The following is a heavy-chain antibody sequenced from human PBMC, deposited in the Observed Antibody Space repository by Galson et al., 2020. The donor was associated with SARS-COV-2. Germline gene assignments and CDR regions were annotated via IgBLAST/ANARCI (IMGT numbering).Heavy chain of an antibody. V-gene: IGHV3-30*18. Sequence: GGSLRLSCAASGFTFSSYGMHWVRQAPGKGLEWVAVISYDGSNKYYADSVKGRFTISRDNSKNTLYLQMNSLRAEDTAVYYCAKDGGGYDFWSGYSSEPSYYYYYGMDVWGQGTTVTVAS. J-gene: IGHJ6*02. CDR2: ISYDGSNK. CDR3: AKDGGGYDFWSGYSSEPSYYYYYGMDV. D-gene: IGHD3-3*01. CDR1: GFTFSSYG.